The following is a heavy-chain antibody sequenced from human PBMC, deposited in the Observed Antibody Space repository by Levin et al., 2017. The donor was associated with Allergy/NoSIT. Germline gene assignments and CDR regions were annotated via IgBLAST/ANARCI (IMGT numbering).Heavy chain of an antibody. CDR2: IIPILGIA. V-gene: IGHV1-69*04. D-gene: IGHD3-9*01. CDR1: GGTFSSYA. CDR3: AREDHTTIYDILTGYYDY. J-gene: IGHJ4*02. Sequence: SVKVSCKASGGTFSSYAISWVRQAPGQGLEWMGRIIPILGIANYAQKFQGRVTITADKSTSTAYMELSSLRSEDTAVYYCAREDHTTIYDILTGYYDYWGQGTLVTVSS.